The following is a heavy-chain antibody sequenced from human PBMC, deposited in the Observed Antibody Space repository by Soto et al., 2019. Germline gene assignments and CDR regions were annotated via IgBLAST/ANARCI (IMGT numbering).Heavy chain of an antibody. J-gene: IGHJ4*02. CDR1: GGSISSYY. CDR3: ASTQQFRGELPWALVY. Sequence: QVQLQESGPGLVKPSETLSLTCTVSGGSISSYYWSWIRQPPGKGLEWIGYIYYSGSTNYNPSLKSRVTISVDTSKSQFSLKLSSVTAADTAVYYCASTQQFRGELPWALVYWGQGTLVTVSS. D-gene: IGHD1-26*01. V-gene: IGHV4-59*01. CDR2: IYYSGST.